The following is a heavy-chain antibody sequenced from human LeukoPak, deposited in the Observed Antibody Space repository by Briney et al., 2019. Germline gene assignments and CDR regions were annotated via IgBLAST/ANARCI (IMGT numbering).Heavy chain of an antibody. CDR3: AREPLAFDAFDI. CDR2: INPNSGGT. CDR1: GYTFTGYY. Sequence: ASVKVSCKAPGYTFTGYYMHWVRQAPGQGLEWMGWINPNSGGTNYAQKFQGRVTMTRDTSISTAYMELSRLRSDDTAVYYCAREPLAFDAFDIWGQGTMVTVSS. J-gene: IGHJ3*02. V-gene: IGHV1-2*02. D-gene: IGHD3-16*02.